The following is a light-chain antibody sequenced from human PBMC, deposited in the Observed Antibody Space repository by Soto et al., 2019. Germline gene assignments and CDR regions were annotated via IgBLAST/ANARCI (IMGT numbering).Light chain of an antibody. CDR3: QQYGSSPT. CDR2: GAS. J-gene: IGKJ1*01. CDR1: QSVRSSY. Sequence: EIVLTQSPGTLSLSPGERATLSCRASQSVRSSYLAWYQQKPGQSPRLLIYGASNRATGIPDRFSGRGSGTDFTLAVSRLEPEDFALYYCQQYGSSPTFGQGTKVEIK. V-gene: IGKV3-20*01.